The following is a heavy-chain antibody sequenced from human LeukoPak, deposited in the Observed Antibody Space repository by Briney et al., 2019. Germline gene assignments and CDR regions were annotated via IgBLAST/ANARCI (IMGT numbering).Heavy chain of an antibody. J-gene: IGHJ3*01. D-gene: IGHD3-10*02. CDR3: ARGLIVRQDDAFDV. CDR2: IFYKVSI. CDR1: GVSVSNYY. V-gene: IGHV4-59*02. Sequence: SETLSLTCTVSGVSVSNYYWSWIRQPPGRGLEWLGFIFYKVSIDYNPSLKRRVSMSVDPSKNQLSLNLTSVTAADTAIYYCARGLIVRQDDAFDVWGQGTKVTVSS.